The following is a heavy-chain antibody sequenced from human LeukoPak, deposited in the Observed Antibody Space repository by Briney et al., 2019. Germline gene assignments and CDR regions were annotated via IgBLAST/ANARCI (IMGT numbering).Heavy chain of an antibody. Sequence: GGSLRLSCAASGFTFSSNAMSWVRQAPGKGLEWFSALSGSGCRTYYADSVNGWSTISREYSWSSLYLQLNSRRVEALAVFFGASEFNGGNLDFWGRGTLVT. D-gene: IGHD4-23*01. CDR1: GFTFSSNA. CDR2: LSGSGCRT. J-gene: IGHJ1*01. CDR3: ASEFNGGNLDF. V-gene: IGHV3-23*01.